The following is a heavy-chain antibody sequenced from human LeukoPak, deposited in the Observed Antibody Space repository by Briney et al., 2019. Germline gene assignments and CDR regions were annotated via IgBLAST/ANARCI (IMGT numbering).Heavy chain of an antibody. D-gene: IGHD1-26*01. CDR1: GYTFTSYG. Sequence: ASVKVSCKASGYTFTSYGISWVRQAPGQGLEWMGWISAYNGNRNYAQKFQGRVTMTTDTSTSTAYTELRSLRSDDTAVYYCARGFGIVGATEYWFDPWGQGTLVTVSS. CDR3: ARGFGIVGATEYWFDP. J-gene: IGHJ5*02. V-gene: IGHV1-18*01. CDR2: ISAYNGNR.